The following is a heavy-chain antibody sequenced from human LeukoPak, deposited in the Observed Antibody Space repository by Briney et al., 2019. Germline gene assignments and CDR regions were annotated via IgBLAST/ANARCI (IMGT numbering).Heavy chain of an antibody. D-gene: IGHD3-3*01. J-gene: IGHJ4*02. CDR1: GGSISSSSFY. CDR2: FYYSGST. CDR3: ARHPVITIFGVVIIHYFDS. V-gene: IGHV4-39*01. Sequence: TSETLSLTCTVSGGSISSSSFYWGWIRQPPGKGLEWIGSFYYSGSTYYSPSLKSRVTISVDTSKNQFSLKLSSVTAADTAVYYCARHPVITIFGVVIIHYFDSWGQGTLVTVSS.